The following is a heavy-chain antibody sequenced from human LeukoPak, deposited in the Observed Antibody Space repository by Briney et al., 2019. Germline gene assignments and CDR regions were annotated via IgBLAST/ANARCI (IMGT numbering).Heavy chain of an antibody. CDR3: ARSYGCSGGSCYSTPEIGSAFDI. D-gene: IGHD2-15*01. J-gene: IGHJ3*02. CDR2: INPSGGST. V-gene: IGHV1-46*01. Sequence: ASVKVSCKASGYTFTSYDINWVRQATGQGLEWMGIINPSGGSTSYAQKFQGRVTMTRDTSTSTVYMELSSLRSEDTAVYYCARSYGCSGGSCYSTPEIGSAFDIWGQGTMVTVSS. CDR1: GYTFTSYD.